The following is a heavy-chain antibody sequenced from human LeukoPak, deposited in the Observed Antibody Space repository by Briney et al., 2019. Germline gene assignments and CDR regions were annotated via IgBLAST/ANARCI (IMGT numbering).Heavy chain of an antibody. D-gene: IGHD5-18*01. CDR3: ARDDGLHFDY. Sequence: SETLSLTCTVSDGSISSYYWSWIRQPPGKGLEWIGYIYYSGSTNYNPSLKSRVTISVDTSKNQFSLKLSSVTAADTAVYYCARDDGLHFDYWGQGTLVTVSS. V-gene: IGHV4-59*01. CDR1: DGSISSYY. J-gene: IGHJ4*02. CDR2: IYYSGST.